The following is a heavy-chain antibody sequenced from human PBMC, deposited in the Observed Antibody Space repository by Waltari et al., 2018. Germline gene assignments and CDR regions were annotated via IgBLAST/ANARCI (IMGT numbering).Heavy chain of an antibody. V-gene: IGHV3-20*04. J-gene: IGHJ3*02. CDR3: AMGRSGSYLDAFDI. D-gene: IGHD3-10*01. CDR2: INWNGGSI. CDR1: GFTFDYG. Sequence: EVQLVESGGGVVRPGGFLRLSCAASGFTFDYGMSWVRQAPGKGLEWVSGINWNGGSIDNADSVKGRCTISRDNVKNALYLQMDRLRAEDTALYYCAMGRSGSYLDAFDIWGQGTMVTVSS.